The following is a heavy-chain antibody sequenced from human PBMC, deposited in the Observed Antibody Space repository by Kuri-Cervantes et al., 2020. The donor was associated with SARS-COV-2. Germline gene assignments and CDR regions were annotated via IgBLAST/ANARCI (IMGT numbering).Heavy chain of an antibody. D-gene: IGHD2-21*01. CDR2: IYPGDSDT. CDR3: ARHETNILWSLASPNYHYYMDV. V-gene: IGHV5-51*01. J-gene: IGHJ6*03. Sequence: KVSCKASGYSFSSYWIGWVRQMPGKGLEWMGIIYPGDSDTKYSPSFEGQVTISVDKSVNTAYVQWSSLRPSDTAIYYCARHETNILWSLASPNYHYYMDVWGKGTAVTVSS. CDR1: GYSFSSYW.